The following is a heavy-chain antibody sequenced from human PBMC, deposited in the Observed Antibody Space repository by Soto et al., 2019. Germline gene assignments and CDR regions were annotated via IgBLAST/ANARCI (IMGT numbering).Heavy chain of an antibody. CDR2: ISSGGGYK. CDR3: VKYLTTVVTG. Sequence: GSLRLSCAGSGYTFRTHAMSWVRQAPGKGLEWVSAISSGGGYKHYAASAEGRFTVSRDDSKSTLYLQMNDLRAEDTAVYYCVKYLTTVVTGWGQGSLVTVSS. D-gene: IGHD4-4*01. CDR1: GYTFRTHA. J-gene: IGHJ4*02. V-gene: IGHV3-23*01.